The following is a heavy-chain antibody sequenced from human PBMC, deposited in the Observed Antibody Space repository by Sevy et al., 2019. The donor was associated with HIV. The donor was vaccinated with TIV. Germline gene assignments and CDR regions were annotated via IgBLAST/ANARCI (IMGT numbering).Heavy chain of an antibody. D-gene: IGHD6-13*01. CDR3: AREDGSRQYFQY. V-gene: IGHV3-48*03. Sequence: GGSLRLSCVASGFTFSSYEMNWVRQAPGNGLEWVSHISNSGSIIYYEDSVKGRFTISRDNAKNSLYLQMNSLRAEDTAVYYCAREDGSRQYFQYWGQGTLVTVSS. CDR1: GFTFSSYE. J-gene: IGHJ1*01. CDR2: ISNSGSII.